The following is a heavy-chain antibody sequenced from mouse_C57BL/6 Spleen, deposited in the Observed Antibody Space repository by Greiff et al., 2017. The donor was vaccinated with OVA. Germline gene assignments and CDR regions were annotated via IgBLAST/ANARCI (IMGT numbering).Heavy chain of an antibody. J-gene: IGHJ1*03. V-gene: IGHV1-64*01. CDR3: ARSITTVVALYWYFDG. D-gene: IGHD1-1*01. CDR1: GYTFTSYY. CDR2: IHPNSGST. Sequence: QVQLQQSGAELVKPGASVKLSCKASGYTFTSYYMHWVKQRPGQGLEWIGMIHPNSGSTNYNEKFKTKATLTVDKSSSTAYMQLSSLTSEDSAVYYGARSITTVVALYWYFDGWGTGTTVTVSS.